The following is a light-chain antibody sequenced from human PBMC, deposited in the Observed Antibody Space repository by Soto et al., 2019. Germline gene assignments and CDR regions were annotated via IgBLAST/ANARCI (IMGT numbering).Light chain of an antibody. J-gene: IGKJ1*01. CDR1: QSVSSY. CDR2: GAS. Sequence: EIVLTQSPGTLSLSPGERATLSCRASQSVSSYLAWYQQKPGQAPRLLIYGASSRATGIPDRFSGRGSGTDFPLTISRLEPEDFAVYCCQQYGRSPRTFGKGTKVDIK. CDR3: QQYGRSPRT. V-gene: IGKV3-20*01.